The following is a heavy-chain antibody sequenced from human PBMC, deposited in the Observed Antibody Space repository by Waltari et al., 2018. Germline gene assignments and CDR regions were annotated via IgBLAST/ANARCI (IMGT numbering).Heavy chain of an antibody. CDR2: IYYSGST. J-gene: IGHJ4*02. CDR1: GGSISSSSYY. CDR3: ARGYGSSPLFGY. Sequence: QLQLQESGPGLVKPSETLSLTCTVSGGSISSSSYYWGWIRQPPGKGLEWIGSIYYSGSTYYNPSLKSRVTISVDTSKNQFSLKLSSVTAADTAVYYCARGYGSSPLFGYWGQGTLVTVSS. D-gene: IGHD1-26*01. V-gene: IGHV4-39*07.